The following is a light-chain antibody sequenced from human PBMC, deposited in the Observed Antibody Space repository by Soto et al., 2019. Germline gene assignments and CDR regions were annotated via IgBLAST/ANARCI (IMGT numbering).Light chain of an antibody. J-gene: IGKJ2*01. V-gene: IGKV3-15*01. CDR1: QSLTSD. CDR3: QQYNNWPYT. Sequence: EVLMTQSPATLSVSPGERATLSCTASQSLTSDLAWYQQKPGQAPRLLIYGASTRATGIPARFSGSGSGTEFTLTISSLQSEDFAVYYCQQYNNWPYTFGQGTKLEIK. CDR2: GAS.